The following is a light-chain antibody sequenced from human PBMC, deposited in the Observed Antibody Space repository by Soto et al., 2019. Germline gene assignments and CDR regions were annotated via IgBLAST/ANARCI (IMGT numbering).Light chain of an antibody. CDR1: SSDVGAYNY. J-gene: IGLJ1*01. CDR2: EVS. Sequence: QSALTQPPSASGSPGQSVTISCTGTSSDVGAYNYVSWYQQHPGKAPKLMIYEVSERPLGVPDRFSGSKSGHTASLTVSGLQAEDEADYYCSSYAGSNKDVFGTGTKVTVL. CDR3: SSYAGSNKDV. V-gene: IGLV2-8*01.